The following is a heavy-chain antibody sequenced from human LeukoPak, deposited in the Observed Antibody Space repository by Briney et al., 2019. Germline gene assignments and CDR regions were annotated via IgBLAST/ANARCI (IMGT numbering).Heavy chain of an antibody. CDR1: GFTFSNSA. CDR3: AKGIYSSGWSYFDY. Sequence: PGGSLRLSCTASGFTFSNSAMSWVCQAPGKGLDLVSILSGSGITTYYADSVKGRFTISRDNSKNTLYLQMNSLRAEDTAVYYSAKGIYSSGWSYFDYWGHGTLVPVSS. D-gene: IGHD6-19*01. V-gene: IGHV3-23*01. CDR2: LSGSGITT. J-gene: IGHJ4*01.